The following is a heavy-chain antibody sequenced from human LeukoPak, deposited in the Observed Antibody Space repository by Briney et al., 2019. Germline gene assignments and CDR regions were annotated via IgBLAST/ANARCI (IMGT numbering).Heavy chain of an antibody. D-gene: IGHD6-19*01. J-gene: IGHJ4*02. CDR3: ARAAGIAVADPTVDY. V-gene: IGHV3-7*01. Sequence: QPGGSLRLSCAASGFTFSIYWMSWVRQAPGKGLEWVANINQDGSEKYYVDSVKGRFTISRDNAKNSLYLQMNSLRAEDTAVYYCARAAGIAVADPTVDYWGQGTLVTVSS. CDR2: INQDGSEK. CDR1: GFTFSIYW.